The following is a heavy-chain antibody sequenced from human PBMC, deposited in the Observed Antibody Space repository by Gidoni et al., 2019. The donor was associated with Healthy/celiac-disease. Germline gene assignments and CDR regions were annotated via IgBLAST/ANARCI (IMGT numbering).Heavy chain of an antibody. Sequence: EVQLVESGGGVVRHGGSLRLSCAASGFTFADYGMGWVRQAPGKGLELVSGINWNGGSTGYADSVKGRFTISRDNAKNSLYLQMNSLRAEDTALYYCARVLGGFYYYYMDVWGKGTTVTVSS. CDR1: GFTFADYG. CDR2: INWNGGST. CDR3: ARVLGGFYYYYMDV. V-gene: IGHV3-20*04. J-gene: IGHJ6*03.